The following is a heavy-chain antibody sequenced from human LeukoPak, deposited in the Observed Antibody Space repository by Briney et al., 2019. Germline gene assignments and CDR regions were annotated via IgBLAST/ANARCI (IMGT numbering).Heavy chain of an antibody. D-gene: IGHD7-27*01. CDR2: ISSNGGST. Sequence: GGSLRLSCAASGFTFSSYAMHWVRQAPGKGLEYVSAISSNGGSTYYANSVKGRFTISRDNSKNTLYLQMGSLRAEDMAVYYCAREGNWGLRDTGGDYWGQGTLVTVSS. CDR1: GFTFSSYA. CDR3: AREGNWGLRDTGGDY. V-gene: IGHV3-64*01. J-gene: IGHJ4*02.